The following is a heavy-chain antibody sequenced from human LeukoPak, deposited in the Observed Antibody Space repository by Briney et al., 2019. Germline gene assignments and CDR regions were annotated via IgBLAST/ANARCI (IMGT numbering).Heavy chain of an antibody. J-gene: IGHJ4*02. V-gene: IGHV3-74*01. CDR2: INSDGSST. D-gene: IGHD5-12*01. Sequence: GGSLRLSCAASGFTFSSYWMHWVRQAPGKGLVWVSRINSDGSSTSYADSVKGRFTISRDNAKNTLYLQMNSLRVEDTAVYYCARWEFSGYDSAPFDYWGQGTLVTVSS. CDR3: ARWEFSGYDSAPFDY. CDR1: GFTFSSYW.